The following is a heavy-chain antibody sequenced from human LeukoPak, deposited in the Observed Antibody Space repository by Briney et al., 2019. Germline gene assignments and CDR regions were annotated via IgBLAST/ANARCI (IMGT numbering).Heavy chain of an antibody. D-gene: IGHD2-2*01. V-gene: IGHV1-46*01. J-gene: IGHJ4*02. CDR1: GFTFSNYA. CDR2: INPSGGST. Sequence: GGSLRLSCAASGFTFSNYAMHWVRQAPGQGLEWMGIINPSGGSTSYAQKFQGRVTMTRDTSTSTVYMELSSLRSEDTAVYYCARDRISGSSTMPYWGQGTLVTVSS. CDR3: ARDRISGSSTMPY.